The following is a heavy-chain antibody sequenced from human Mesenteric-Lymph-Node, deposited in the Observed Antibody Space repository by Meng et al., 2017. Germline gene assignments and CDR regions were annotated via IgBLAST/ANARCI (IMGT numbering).Heavy chain of an antibody. Sequence: SVKVSFKASGGTFSSYAISWVRQAPGQGLEWMGGIIPIFGTANYAQKFQGRVTITADESTSTAYMELSSLRSEDTAVYYCARKGRDDYYYGMDVWGQGTTVTVSS. J-gene: IGHJ6*02. CDR2: IIPIFGTA. D-gene: IGHD2-21*02. CDR3: ARKGRDDYYYGMDV. CDR1: GGTFSSYA. V-gene: IGHV1-69*13.